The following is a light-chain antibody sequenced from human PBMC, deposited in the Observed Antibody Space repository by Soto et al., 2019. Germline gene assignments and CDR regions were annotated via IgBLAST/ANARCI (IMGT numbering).Light chain of an antibody. V-gene: IGKV1-5*03. J-gene: IGKJ1*01. Sequence: DIQMTQSPSTLSASVGDRVTITCRASQSINTWLAWYQQKPGKAPKLLIYKASTLQSEVPSRFSGSGSGTEFTLTISSLQPDDSATYFCQHYDSYPWTFGQGTKVEIK. CDR2: KAS. CDR1: QSINTW. CDR3: QHYDSYPWT.